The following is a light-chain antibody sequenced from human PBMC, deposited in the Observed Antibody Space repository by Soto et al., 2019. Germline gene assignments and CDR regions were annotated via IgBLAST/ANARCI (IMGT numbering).Light chain of an antibody. V-gene: IGLV1-47*01. Sequence: QSVLIQPPSASGTPGQTVTISCYGSSSNIGGNFVSLFRLLPGSAPKLLVYRNDQWPSGVPGRFSGSKSGTSASLAINGLRSEDEADYYCASWDDILGGFGFGTGTQDTV. CDR1: SSNIGGNF. CDR2: RND. CDR3: ASWDDILGGFG. J-gene: IGLJ1*01.